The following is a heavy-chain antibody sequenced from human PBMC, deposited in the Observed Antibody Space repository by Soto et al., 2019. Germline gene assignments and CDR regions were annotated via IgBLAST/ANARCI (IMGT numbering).Heavy chain of an antibody. CDR3: AGGRGRQQLVMSYYYGMDV. Sequence: TSETLSLTCAVYGGSFSGYYWSWIRQPPGKGLEWIGEINHSGSTNYNPSLKSRATISVDTSKNQFSLNLSSVTAADTAVYYCAGGRGRQQLVMSYYYGMDVWGQGTTVTVSS. CDR1: GGSFSGYY. CDR2: INHSGST. J-gene: IGHJ6*02. V-gene: IGHV4-34*01. D-gene: IGHD6-13*01.